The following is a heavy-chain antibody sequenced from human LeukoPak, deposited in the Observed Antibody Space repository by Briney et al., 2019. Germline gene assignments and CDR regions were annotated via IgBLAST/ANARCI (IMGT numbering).Heavy chain of an antibody. CDR2: INHSGST. CDR1: GGSFSGYY. Sequence: MPSETLSLTCAVYGGSFSGYYWSWIRQPPGKGLEWIGEINHSGSTNYNPSLKSRVAISVDTSKNQFSLKLSSVTAADTAVYYCARGIAARHYYCYYMDVWGKGTTVTVSS. CDR3: ARGIAARHYYCYYMDV. V-gene: IGHV4-34*01. D-gene: IGHD6-6*01. J-gene: IGHJ6*03.